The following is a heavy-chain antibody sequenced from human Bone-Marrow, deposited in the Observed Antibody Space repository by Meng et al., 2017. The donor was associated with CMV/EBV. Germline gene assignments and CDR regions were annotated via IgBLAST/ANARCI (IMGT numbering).Heavy chain of an antibody. CDR2: INHSGST. J-gene: IGHJ4*02. CDR3: ARGGARGWYYDSSGYKPPLDY. D-gene: IGHD3-22*01. Sequence: GSLRLSCTVSGGSISSGSYYWSWIRQPPGKGLEWIGEINHSGSTNYNPSLKSRVTISVDTSKNQFSLKLSSVTAADTAVYYCARGGARGWYYDSSGYKPPLDYWGQGTLVTVSS. CDR1: GGSISSGSYY. V-gene: IGHV4-39*07.